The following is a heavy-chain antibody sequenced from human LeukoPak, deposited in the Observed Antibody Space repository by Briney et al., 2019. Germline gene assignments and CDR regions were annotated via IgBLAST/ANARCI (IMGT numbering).Heavy chain of an antibody. J-gene: IGHJ4*02. CDR2: ISYDGSYK. D-gene: IGHD4-17*01. Sequence: GGSLRLSCAASGFTFSSYGMHWVRQAPGKGLEWVAVISYDGSYKYYADSVKGRFTISRDNSKNTPYLQMNSLRAEDTAVYYCAKVGANGDYALDYWGQGPLVTVSS. V-gene: IGHV3-30*18. CDR1: GFTFSSYG. CDR3: AKVGANGDYALDY.